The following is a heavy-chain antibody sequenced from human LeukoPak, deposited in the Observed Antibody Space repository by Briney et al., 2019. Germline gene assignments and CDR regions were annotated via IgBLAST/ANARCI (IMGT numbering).Heavy chain of an antibody. CDR2: IVVGSGNT. CDR1: GFTFTSSA. D-gene: IGHD3-22*01. J-gene: IGHJ3*01. V-gene: IGHV1-58*01. Sequence: SVKVSCKASGFTFTSSAVQWVRQGRGQRLEWIGWIVVGSGNTNYAQKFQERVTITRDMSTSLVYMELSSLRSEDTAVYYCAAEAAYYYDSRDAFDVWGQGTMVTVSS. CDR3: AAEAAYYYDSRDAFDV.